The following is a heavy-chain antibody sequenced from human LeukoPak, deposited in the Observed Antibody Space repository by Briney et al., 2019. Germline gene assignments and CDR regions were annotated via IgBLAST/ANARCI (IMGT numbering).Heavy chain of an antibody. J-gene: IGHJ5*02. V-gene: IGHV4-39*01. CDR2: IYYSGST. D-gene: IGHD2-2*01. CDR1: GGSLSSSSYY. CDR3: ARIYCSSTSCNGEGFDP. Sequence: SETLSLTCTVSGGSLSSSSYYWGWIRHPPGKGLEWVGSIYYSGSTYYNPSLKSRVTISVDTSKNQFSLKLSSVTAADTAVYYCARIYCSSTSCNGEGFDPWGQGTLVTVSS.